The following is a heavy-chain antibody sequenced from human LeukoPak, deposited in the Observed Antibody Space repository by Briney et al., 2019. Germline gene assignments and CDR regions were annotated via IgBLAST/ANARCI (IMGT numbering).Heavy chain of an antibody. CDR2: IYYSGST. V-gene: IGHV4-59*01. J-gene: IGHJ4*02. D-gene: IGHD6-6*01. CDR1: GGSISSYY. Sequence: SETLSLTCTGSGGSISSYYLSWLRQPPGKGLEWIGYIYYSGSTNYNPSLKSRVTISVDTSKNQFSLKLSSVTAANTAVYYCARAYSSYTPSDYWGQGTLVTVSS. CDR3: ARAYSSYTPSDY.